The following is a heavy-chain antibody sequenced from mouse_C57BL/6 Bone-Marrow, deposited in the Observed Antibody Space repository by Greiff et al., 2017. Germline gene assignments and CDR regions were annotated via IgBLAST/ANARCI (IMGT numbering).Heavy chain of an antibody. D-gene: IGHD1-1*01. V-gene: IGHV1-64*01. J-gene: IGHJ2*01. CDR2: IHPNSGST. CDR3: ARFLDYYGSSYVFYYFDY. CDR1: GYTFTSYW. Sequence: QVQLQQPGAELVKPGASVKLSCKASGYTFTSYWMHWVKQRPGQGLEWIGMIHPNSGSTNYTEKFKSKATLTVDKSSSTAYMQLSSLTSEDSAVYYCARFLDYYGSSYVFYYFDYWGQGTTLTVSS.